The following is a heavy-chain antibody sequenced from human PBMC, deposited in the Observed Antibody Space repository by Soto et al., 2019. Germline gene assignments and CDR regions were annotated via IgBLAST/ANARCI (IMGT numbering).Heavy chain of an antibody. D-gene: IGHD3-16*01. Sequence: ASVKVSCKASGYTFTGYYMHWVRQAPGQGLEWMGWINPNSGGTNYAQKFQGWVTMTRDTSISTAYMELSRLRSDDAAVSYCARGERCLTEGAFDTWGQGTMVTVSS. CDR1: GYTFTGYY. CDR3: ARGERCLTEGAFDT. J-gene: IGHJ3*02. V-gene: IGHV1-2*04. CDR2: INPNSGGT.